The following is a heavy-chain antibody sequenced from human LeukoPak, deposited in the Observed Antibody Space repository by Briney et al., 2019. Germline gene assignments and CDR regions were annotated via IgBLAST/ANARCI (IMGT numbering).Heavy chain of an antibody. CDR1: GYTFTGYY. Sequence: ASVKVSCKASGYTFTGYYMHWVRQAPGQGLEWMGWINPNSGGTNYAQKFQGRVTMTRDTSISTAYMELSRLRSDDTAVYYCARDQTPYSGSYLEFDPWGQGTLVTVSS. V-gene: IGHV1-2*02. CDR3: ARDQTPYSGSYLEFDP. CDR2: INPNSGGT. J-gene: IGHJ5*02. D-gene: IGHD1-26*01.